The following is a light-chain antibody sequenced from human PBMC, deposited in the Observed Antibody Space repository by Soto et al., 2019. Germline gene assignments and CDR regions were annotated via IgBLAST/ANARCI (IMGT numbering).Light chain of an antibody. V-gene: IGLV2-14*01. CDR3: SSYTSSSPGV. Sequence: QSVLTQPASVSGSPGQSITISCTGTSSDVGGYNYVSWYQQHPGKAPKLMIYDVSNRPSGVSNRFSGSKSGNTASLTISGLQAEDEADYYSSSYTSSSPGVFGTGTKVTVL. J-gene: IGLJ1*01. CDR2: DVS. CDR1: SSDVGGYNY.